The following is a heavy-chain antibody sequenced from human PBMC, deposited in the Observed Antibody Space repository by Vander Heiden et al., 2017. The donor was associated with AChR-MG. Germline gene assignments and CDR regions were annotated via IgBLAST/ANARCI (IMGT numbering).Heavy chain of an antibody. CDR2: ISWNSGSI. Sequence: EVQLVESGGGLVQHGRSLRLSCAAYGFTFDDYAMHWVRQAPGKGLEWVSGISWNSGSIGYADSVKGRFTISRDNAKNSLYLQMNSLRAEDTALYYCAKELLDDYGDRYFDYWGQGTLVTVSS. CDR3: AKELLDDYGDRYFDY. V-gene: IGHV3-9*01. CDR1: GFTFDDYA. D-gene: IGHD4-17*01. J-gene: IGHJ4*02.